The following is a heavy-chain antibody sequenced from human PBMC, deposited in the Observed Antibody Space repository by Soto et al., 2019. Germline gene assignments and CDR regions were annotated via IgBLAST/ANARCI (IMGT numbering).Heavy chain of an antibody. V-gene: IGHV1-8*01. CDR3: ARGPGSSTTTYSYR. D-gene: IGHD2-15*01. Sequence: ASVKVSCKASGYTFTSYDINWVRQATGQGLERMGWMNPNSGNTGYAQKFQGRVTMTRNTSISTAYMELSSLRSEDTAVYSCARGPGSSTTTYSYRWGQGTLVTVSS. CDR2: MNPNSGNT. CDR1: GYTFTSYD. J-gene: IGHJ5*02.